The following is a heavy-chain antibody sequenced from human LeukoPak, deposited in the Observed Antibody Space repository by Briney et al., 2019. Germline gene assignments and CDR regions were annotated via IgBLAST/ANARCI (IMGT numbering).Heavy chain of an antibody. CDR3: TTTIAAAGTTDY. D-gene: IGHD6-13*01. Sequence: PGGSLRLSCAASGYTFSNAWMSWVRQAPGKGLEWVGRIKSKTDGGTTDYAAPVKGSFTISRDDSKNTLYLQMNSLKTEDTAVYYCTTTIAAAGTTDYWGQGTLVTVSS. J-gene: IGHJ4*02. V-gene: IGHV3-15*01. CDR2: IKSKTDGGTT. CDR1: GYTFSNAW.